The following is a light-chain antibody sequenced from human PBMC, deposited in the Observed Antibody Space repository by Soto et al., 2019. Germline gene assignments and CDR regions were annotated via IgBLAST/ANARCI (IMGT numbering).Light chain of an antibody. J-gene: IGKJ4*01. CDR1: QSLVHSDGNTY. CDR2: KIS. Sequence: DVVLTHTPLSSPVTLGQPASISCRSGQSLVHSDGNTYLTWLHQRPGXHPXVLIYKISNRFSGVPDRFNASGAGTDFTLKLSRVQADVVGVYDCMQAPHFPTFGGGTKVDI. CDR3: MQAPHFPT. V-gene: IGKV2-24*01.